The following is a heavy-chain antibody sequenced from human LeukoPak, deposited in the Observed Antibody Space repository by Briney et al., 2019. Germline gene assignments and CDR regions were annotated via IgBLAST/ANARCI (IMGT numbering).Heavy chain of an antibody. Sequence: GGSLRLSCAASGFTFSSYSMNWVRQAPGKGLEWVSSISSSSSYIYYADSVKGRFTISRDNAKNSLYLQMNSLRAEDTAVYYCAKDSSRAMTTVIYYFDYWGQGTLVTVSS. V-gene: IGHV3-21*01. CDR3: AKDSSRAMTTVIYYFDY. D-gene: IGHD4-17*01. CDR1: GFTFSSYS. CDR2: ISSSSSYI. J-gene: IGHJ4*02.